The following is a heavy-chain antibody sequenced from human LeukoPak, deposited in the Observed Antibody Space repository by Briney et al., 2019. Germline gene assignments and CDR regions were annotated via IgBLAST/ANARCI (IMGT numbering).Heavy chain of an antibody. CDR1: GGSLSSGDHY. CDR2: IYNSGGT. J-gene: IGHJ4*02. V-gene: IGHV4-30-4*02. Sequence: PSETLSLTCTVSGGSLSSGDHYWPWIRQPPGKGLEWIGYIYNSGGTSYNPSLKSRVTISIDTSKNQFSLKLSSVTAADTAVYYCARGGEYSYAFDYWGQGTLVTVSS. CDR3: ARGGEYSYAFDY. D-gene: IGHD5-18*01.